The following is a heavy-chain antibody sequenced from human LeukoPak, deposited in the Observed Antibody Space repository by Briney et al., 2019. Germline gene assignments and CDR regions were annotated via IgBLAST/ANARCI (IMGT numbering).Heavy chain of an antibody. CDR2: ISSSSSYI. CDR3: AREVTILGYGMDV. Sequence: PGGSLRLSCAASGFTFSSYSMNWVHQAPGKGLEWVSSISSSSSYIYYADSVKGRFTISRDNAKNSLYLQMNSLRAEDTAVYYCAREVTILGYGMDVWGQGTTVTVSS. D-gene: IGHD4-17*01. J-gene: IGHJ6*02. CDR1: GFTFSSYS. V-gene: IGHV3-21*01.